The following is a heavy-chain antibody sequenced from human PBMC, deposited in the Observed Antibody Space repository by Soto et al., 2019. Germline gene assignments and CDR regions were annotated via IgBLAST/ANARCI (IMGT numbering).Heavy chain of an antibody. CDR1: GFTFSSYG. V-gene: IGHV3-30*18. CDR3: AKDGNDYGDYGYYYYGMDV. Sequence: GGSLRLSCAASGFTFSSYGMHWVRQAPGKGLEWVAVISYDGSNKYYADSVKGRFTISRDNSMNTLYLQMNSLRAEDTAVYYCAKDGNDYGDYGYYYYGMDVWGQGTTVTVSS. J-gene: IGHJ6*02. CDR2: ISYDGSNK. D-gene: IGHD4-17*01.